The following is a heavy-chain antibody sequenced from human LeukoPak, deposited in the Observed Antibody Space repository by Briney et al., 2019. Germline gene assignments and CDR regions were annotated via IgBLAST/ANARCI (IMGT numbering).Heavy chain of an antibody. CDR2: ISSSSSYI. D-gene: IGHD3-22*01. CDR3: ASPKDYYDSSGLDY. J-gene: IGHJ4*02. CDR1: GFTFSSYS. Sequence: GGSLRLSCAASGFTFSSYSMNWVRQAPGKGLEWVSSISSSSSYIYYADSVKGRFTISRDNAKNSLYLQMNSLRAEDTAVYYCASPKDYYDSSGLDYWGQGTLVTVSS. V-gene: IGHV3-21*01.